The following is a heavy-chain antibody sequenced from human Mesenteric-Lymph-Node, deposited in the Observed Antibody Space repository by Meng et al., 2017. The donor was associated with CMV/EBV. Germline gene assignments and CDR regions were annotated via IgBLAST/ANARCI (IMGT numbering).Heavy chain of an antibody. CDR3: ARDNGYTFAF. Sequence: KVSSKASGYTFTGYYMHWVRQAPGQGLEWMGWINPKSSGTNYAQKFQGWVIMTRDTSLTTAYMEVSRLRSDDTAVYYCARDNGYTFAFWGQGALVTVSS. D-gene: IGHD5-24*01. CDR2: INPKSSGT. V-gene: IGHV1-2*04. CDR1: GYTFTGYY. J-gene: IGHJ4*02.